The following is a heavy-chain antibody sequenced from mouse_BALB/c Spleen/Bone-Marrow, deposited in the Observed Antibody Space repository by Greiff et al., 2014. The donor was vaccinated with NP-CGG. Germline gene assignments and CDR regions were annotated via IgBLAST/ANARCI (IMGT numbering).Heavy chain of an antibody. J-gene: IGHJ2*01. V-gene: IGHV5-6*01. CDR1: GFTFSSYG. CDR3: ARPTTVVATGGSFDY. Sequence: VQLKESGGGLMKPGGSLKLSCAASGFTFSSYGMSWGRPTPDKRLEGVATISSGGCYTYYPDSVEGRFTISRDNAKNTLYLQMSSLESEDTAMYYCARPTTVVATGGSFDYWGQGTTLTVSS. CDR2: ISSGGCYT. D-gene: IGHD1-1*01.